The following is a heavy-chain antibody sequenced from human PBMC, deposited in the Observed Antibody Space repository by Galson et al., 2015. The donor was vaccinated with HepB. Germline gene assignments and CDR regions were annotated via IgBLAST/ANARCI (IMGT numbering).Heavy chain of an antibody. V-gene: IGHV3-30-3*01. CDR2: ISYDGSNK. CDR1: GFTFSSYA. D-gene: IGHD6-13*01. CDR3: ARQRGGGSSYDY. Sequence: SLRLSCAASGFTFSSYAMHWVRQAPGKGLEWVAVISYDGSNKYYADSVKGRFTISRDNSKNTLYLQMNSLRAEDTAVYYCARQRGGGSSYDYWGQGTLVTVSS. J-gene: IGHJ4*02.